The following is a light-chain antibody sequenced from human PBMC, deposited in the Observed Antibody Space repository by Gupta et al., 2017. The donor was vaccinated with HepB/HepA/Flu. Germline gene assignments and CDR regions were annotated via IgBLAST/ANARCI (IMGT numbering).Light chain of an antibody. CDR1: QSVGSN. CDR2: CPS. Sequence: ETVMTQSPATLSVSPGERATLSCRASQSVGSNFAWYQQKRGQPPRLLIFCPSTRATGIPARFSGSGSGAEFTLTISSLQSEDFAVYYCQQYNDWPITFGQGTRLEIK. V-gene: IGKV3-15*01. J-gene: IGKJ5*01. CDR3: QQYNDWPIT.